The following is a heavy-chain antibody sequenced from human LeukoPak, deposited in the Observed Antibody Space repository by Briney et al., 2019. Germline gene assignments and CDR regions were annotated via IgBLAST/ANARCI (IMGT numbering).Heavy chain of an antibody. CDR1: GGSISSSSYY. D-gene: IGHD3-3*01. J-gene: IGHJ4*02. V-gene: IGHV4-39*01. CDR3: ARRSRYYDLFGARFDY. Sequence: PSETLSLTCTVSGGSISSSSYYWGWIRQPPGKGLEWIGSIYYSGSTYYNPSLKSRVTISVDTSKNQFSLKLSSVTAADTAVYYCARRSRYYDLFGARFDYWGQGTLVTVSS. CDR2: IYYSGST.